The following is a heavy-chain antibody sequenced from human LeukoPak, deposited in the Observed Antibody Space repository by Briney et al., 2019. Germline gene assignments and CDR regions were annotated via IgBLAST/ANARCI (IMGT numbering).Heavy chain of an antibody. V-gene: IGHV4-34*01. CDR3: ARSLTSSWFDP. CDR1: GGSFSGYY. J-gene: IGHJ5*02. CDR2: INHSGST. D-gene: IGHD4/OR15-4a*01. Sequence: PETLSLTCAVYGGSFSGYYWSWIRQPPGKGLEWIGEINHSGSTNYNPSLKSRVTISVDTSKNQFSLKLSSVTAADTAVYYCARSLTSSWFDPWGQGTLVTVSS.